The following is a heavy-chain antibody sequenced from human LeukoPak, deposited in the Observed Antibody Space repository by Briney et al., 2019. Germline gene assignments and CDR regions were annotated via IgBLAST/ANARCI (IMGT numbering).Heavy chain of an antibody. CDR3: AKDAPSGYSYGYFDY. J-gene: IGHJ4*02. CDR2: IRYDGSNR. CDR1: GFTFSSYG. D-gene: IGHD5-18*01. Sequence: GGSLRLSCAASGFTFSSYGMHWVRQAPGKGLEWVAFIRYDGSNRHYADSVKGRFTISRDNSKNTLYLQMNSLRAEDTAVYYCAKDAPSGYSYGYFDYWGQGTLVTVSS. V-gene: IGHV3-30*02.